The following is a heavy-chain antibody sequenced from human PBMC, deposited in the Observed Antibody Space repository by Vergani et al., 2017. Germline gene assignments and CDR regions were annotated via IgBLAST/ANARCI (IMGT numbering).Heavy chain of an antibody. CDR1: GYTFTSYG. D-gene: IGHD2-2*01. J-gene: IGHJ5*02. CDR2: ISAYNGNT. V-gene: IGHV1-18*01. CDR3: ARLSSVVVVPAAIGDWFDP. Sequence: QVQLVQSGAEVKKPGASVKVSCKASGYTFTSYGITWVRQAPGQGLEWMGWISAYNGNTNYAQKLQGRVTMTTDTSTSTAYMELRSLRSDDTAMYYCARLSSVVVVPAAIGDWFDPWGQGTLVTVSS.